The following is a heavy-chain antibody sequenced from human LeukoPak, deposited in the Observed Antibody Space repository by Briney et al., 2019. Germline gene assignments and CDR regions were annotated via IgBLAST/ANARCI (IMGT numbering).Heavy chain of an antibody. Sequence: ASVKVSCKASGGTFSSYAISWVRQAPGQGLEWMGRINPNSGGTNYAQKFQGRVTMTRDTSISTAYMELSRLRSDDTAVYYCGTGTYYYDSSGYYPDYFDYWGQGTLVTVSS. CDR2: INPNSGGT. V-gene: IGHV1-2*06. J-gene: IGHJ4*02. CDR1: GGTFSSYA. D-gene: IGHD3-22*01. CDR3: GTGTYYYDSSGYYPDYFDY.